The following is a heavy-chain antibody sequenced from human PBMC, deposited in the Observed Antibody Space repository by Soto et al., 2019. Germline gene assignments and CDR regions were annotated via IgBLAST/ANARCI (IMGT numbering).Heavy chain of an antibody. Sequence: PSETLSLTCTVSGGSISSYYWSCIRQPPGKGLEWIGYIYYSGSTNYNPSLKSRVTISVDTSKNQFSLKLSSVTAADTAVYYCAREVAVAGLFDYWGQGTLVTVS. J-gene: IGHJ4*02. V-gene: IGHV4-59*01. D-gene: IGHD6-19*01. CDR2: IYYSGST. CDR1: GGSISSYY. CDR3: AREVAVAGLFDY.